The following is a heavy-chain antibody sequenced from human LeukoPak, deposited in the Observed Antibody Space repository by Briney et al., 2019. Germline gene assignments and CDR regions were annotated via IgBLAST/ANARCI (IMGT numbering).Heavy chain of an antibody. J-gene: IGHJ5*02. CDR2: IDPDTGDT. Sequence: GASVKVSCKASGYTFTDYYMHWVRQAPGQGLEWMGWIDPDTGDTNYAQMFQGRVAMTGDTSISTANMEVSRLTSDDTAVYYCARKGPSSGGVGWFDPWGQGALVTVSS. V-gene: IGHV1-2*02. D-gene: IGHD3-16*01. CDR1: GYTFTDYY. CDR3: ARKGPSSGGVGWFDP.